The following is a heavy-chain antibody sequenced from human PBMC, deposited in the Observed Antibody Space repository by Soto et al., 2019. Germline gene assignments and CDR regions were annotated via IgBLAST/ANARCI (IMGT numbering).Heavy chain of an antibody. D-gene: IGHD3-9*01. J-gene: IGHJ6*02. V-gene: IGHV4-39*01. CDR1: GGSISSSSYY. Sequence: PSETLSLTCTVSGGSISSSSYYWGWIRQPPGKGLEWIGSIYYSGSTYYNPSLKSRVTISVDTSKNQFSLKLSSVTAADTAVYYCARSYYDILTGYYYYYGMDVWGQGTTVTAP. CDR2: IYYSGST. CDR3: ARSYYDILTGYYYYYGMDV.